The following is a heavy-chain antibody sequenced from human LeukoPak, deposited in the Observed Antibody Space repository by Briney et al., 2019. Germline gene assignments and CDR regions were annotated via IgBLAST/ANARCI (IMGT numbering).Heavy chain of an antibody. D-gene: IGHD2-8*01. CDR1: GGSISSYY. Sequence: PSETLSLTCTVSGGSISSYYWNWIRQPAGKGLEWIGHIYTSGSTNYNSSLKSRVTISVDTSKNQFPVKLNSVIAADTAMYYCARGVYLGNGYYFDYWGQGTLVTVSS. CDR2: IYTSGST. J-gene: IGHJ4*02. CDR3: ARGVYLGNGYYFDY. V-gene: IGHV4-4*07.